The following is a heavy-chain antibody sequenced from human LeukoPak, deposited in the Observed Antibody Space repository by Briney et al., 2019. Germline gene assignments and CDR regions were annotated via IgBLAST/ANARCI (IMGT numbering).Heavy chain of an antibody. CDR1: GGSFSGYY. Sequence: SETLSLTCAVYGGSFSGYYWSWIRQPPGKGLEWIGEINHSGSTNYNPSLKSRFTISVDTSKNQFSLKLSSVTAADTAVYYCARLGYYDSSGYNDDYWGQGTLVTVSS. CDR3: ARLGYYDSSGYNDDY. V-gene: IGHV4-34*01. CDR2: INHSGST. J-gene: IGHJ4*02. D-gene: IGHD3-22*01.